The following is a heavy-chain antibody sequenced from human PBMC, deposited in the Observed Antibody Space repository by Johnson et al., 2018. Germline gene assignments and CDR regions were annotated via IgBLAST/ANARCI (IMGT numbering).Heavy chain of an antibody. CDR3: AKAVAGVCGMDV. D-gene: IGHD6-19*01. Sequence: VQLVESGGGLVQPGRSLRLSCAASGFTFDDYAMHWVRQAPGKGLEWVSGISWNSGSIGYADSVKGRFPISRDNAKNSLYLQMNSLRAEDTALYYCAKAVAGVCGMDVWGQGTTVTVSS. CDR1: GFTFDDYA. J-gene: IGHJ6*02. CDR2: ISWNSGSI. V-gene: IGHV3-9*01.